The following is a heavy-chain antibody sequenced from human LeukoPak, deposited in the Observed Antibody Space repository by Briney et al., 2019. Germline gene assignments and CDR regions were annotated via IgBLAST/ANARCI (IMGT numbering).Heavy chain of an antibody. J-gene: IGHJ4*02. CDR1: GYTFTSYY. V-gene: IGHV1-46*01. D-gene: IGHD2/OR15-2a*01. CDR2: INPSGGST. Sequence: ASVKVSCKASGYTFTSYYMHWVRQAPGQGLEWMGIINPSGGSTSYAQKFQGRVTITADESTSTTYMELSSLRSEDTAVYYCARILTDFDYWGQGTLVTVSS. CDR3: ARILTDFDY.